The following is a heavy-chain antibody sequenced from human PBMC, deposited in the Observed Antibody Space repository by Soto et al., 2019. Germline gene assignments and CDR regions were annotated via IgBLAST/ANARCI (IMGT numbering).Heavy chain of an antibody. Sequence: GGSLRLSCAASGFIFSSYGMHWVRQAPGKGLEWVAGISYGGSNKYYADSVKGRFTISRDNSKNTLYLQMNSQRAKDTDTSLFAKEYEAAAESYYYYGMDVWGQGTTGTVSS. J-gene: IGHJ6*02. CDR3: AKEYEAAAESYYYYGMDV. D-gene: IGHD6-13*01. CDR1: GFIFSSYG. CDR2: ISYGGSNK. V-gene: IGHV3-30*18.